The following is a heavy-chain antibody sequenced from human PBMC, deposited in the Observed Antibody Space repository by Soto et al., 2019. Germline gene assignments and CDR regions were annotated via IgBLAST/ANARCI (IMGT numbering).Heavy chain of an antibody. CDR2: IYHTGST. D-gene: IGHD1-1*01. CDR3: ARSPRSISTGGIDF. CDR1: GGSISSTNL. J-gene: IGHJ4*01. V-gene: IGHV4-4*02. Sequence: SETLSLTCAVSGGSISSTNLWTWVRQPPGKGLEWIGEIYHTGSTTFNPSLKSRVTISVDKSKNHFSLKVSSVTAADTAVYFCARSPRSISTGGIDFWGQGILVTIS.